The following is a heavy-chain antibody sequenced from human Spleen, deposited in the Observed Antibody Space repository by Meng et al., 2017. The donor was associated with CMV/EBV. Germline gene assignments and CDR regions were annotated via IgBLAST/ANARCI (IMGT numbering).Heavy chain of an antibody. CDR3: ANWVKQLVPFRY. CDR2: ISGSGGST. V-gene: IGHV3-23*01. CDR1: GFIFDDYT. J-gene: IGHJ4*02. D-gene: IGHD6-6*01. Sequence: GGSLRLSCAASGFIFDDYTMHWVRQAPGKGLEWVSAISGSGGSTYYADSVKGRFTISRDNSKNTLYLQMNSLRAEDTAVYYRANWVKQLVPFRYWGQGTLVTVSS.